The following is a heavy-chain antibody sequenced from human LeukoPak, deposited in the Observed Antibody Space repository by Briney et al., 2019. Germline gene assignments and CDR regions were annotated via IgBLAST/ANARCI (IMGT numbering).Heavy chain of an antibody. J-gene: IGHJ6*02. CDR1: GFTFDDYA. V-gene: IGHV3-9*01. D-gene: IGHD6-19*01. CDR2: ISWNSGSI. Sequence: GGSLRLSCAASGFTFDDYAMHWVRQAPGKGLEWVSGISWNSGSIGYADSVKGRFTISRDNAKNSLYLQMNSLRAEDTALYYCATDTRGGEEQWLVLPYYYYGMDVWGQGTTVTVSS. CDR3: ATDTRGGEEQWLVLPYYYYGMDV.